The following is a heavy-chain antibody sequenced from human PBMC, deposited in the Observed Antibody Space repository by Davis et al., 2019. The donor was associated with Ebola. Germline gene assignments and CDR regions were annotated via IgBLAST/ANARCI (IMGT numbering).Heavy chain of an antibody. CDR1: GDSVSSGG. V-gene: IGHV6-1*01. CDR2: TYYSSKWYK. Sequence: PSETLSLTCAISGDSVSSGGWNWIRQSPSRGLEWLGRTYYSSKWYKDYAVAVKSRITINPDTSKNQFSLQLNSVTPEDTALYYCARGWLRAGMDVWGEGTTVTV. D-gene: IGHD5-18*01. CDR3: ARGWLRAGMDV. J-gene: IGHJ6*02.